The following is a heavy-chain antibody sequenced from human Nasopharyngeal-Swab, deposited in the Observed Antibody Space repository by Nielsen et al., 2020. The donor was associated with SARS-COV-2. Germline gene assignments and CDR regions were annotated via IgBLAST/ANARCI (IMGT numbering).Heavy chain of an antibody. CDR1: GFTFSNAW. J-gene: IGHJ1*01. Sequence: GESLKISCAASGFTFSNAWMSWVRQAPGKGLEWVGRIKSKTDGGTTDYAAPVKGRFTISRDDSKNTLYLQMNCLKTEDTAVYYCTTALNPLYYYDSSGYYSPGAEYFQHWGQGTLVTVSS. CDR2: IKSKTDGGTT. D-gene: IGHD3-22*01. V-gene: IGHV3-15*01. CDR3: TTALNPLYYYDSSGYYSPGAEYFQH.